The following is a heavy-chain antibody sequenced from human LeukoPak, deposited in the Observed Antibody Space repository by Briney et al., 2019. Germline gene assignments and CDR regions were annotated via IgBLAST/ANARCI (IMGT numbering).Heavy chain of an antibody. CDR2: ISAHKGET. CDR1: GYTFTTYG. D-gene: IGHD3-22*01. CDR3: ARVLHDRSALGFFYYYMDV. V-gene: IGHV1-18*01. J-gene: IGHJ6*03. Sequence: ASVKVSCKTSGYTFTTYGISWLRQAPGQGLEWMGWISAHKGETEYAQKFQGRVTITTDESTSTAYMELNRLTSDDTAVYYCARVLHDRSALGFFYYYMDVWGKGTTVIVSS.